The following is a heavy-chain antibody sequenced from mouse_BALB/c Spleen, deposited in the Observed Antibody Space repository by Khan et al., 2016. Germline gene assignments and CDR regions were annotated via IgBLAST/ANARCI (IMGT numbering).Heavy chain of an antibody. V-gene: IGHV1-7*01. D-gene: IGHD1-1*01. CDR1: GYTFTSYW. CDR2: INPSTGYT. CDR3: AYYCGSSYY. Sequence: QVQLQQSGAELAKPGASVKMSCKASGYTFTSYWMHWVKQRPGQGLEWIGYINPSTGYTEYNQKFKDKATLTADKSSSTAYMQLSSLTSEDSAVYYCAYYCGSSYYWGQGTTLTGSA. J-gene: IGHJ2*01.